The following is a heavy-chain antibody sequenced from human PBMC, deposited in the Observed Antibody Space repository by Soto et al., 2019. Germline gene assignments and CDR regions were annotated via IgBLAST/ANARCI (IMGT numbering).Heavy chain of an antibody. D-gene: IGHD1-26*01. CDR1: GLTFSVYW. J-gene: IGHJ4*02. CDR2: IKGDGSEK. V-gene: IGHV3-7*03. CDR3: ATDLIVGVSSLYY. Sequence: GGSLRLSCAASGLTFSVYWMTWVRQVPGKGLEWVANIKGDGSEKHYVDSVRGRFTISRDNAKNSLYLYMNSLRADDTAVYYCATDLIVGVSSLYYWGQGALVTVSS.